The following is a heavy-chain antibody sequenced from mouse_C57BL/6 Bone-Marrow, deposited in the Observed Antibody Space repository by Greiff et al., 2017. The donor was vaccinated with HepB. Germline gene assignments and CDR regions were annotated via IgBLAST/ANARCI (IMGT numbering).Heavy chain of an antibody. CDR3: ARQLRRYYYAMDY. CDR2: IWTGGGT. V-gene: IGHV2-9-1*01. D-gene: IGHD2-4*01. Sequence: VKLVESGPGLVAPSQRLSITCTVSGFSLTSYAISWVRQPPGKGLEWLGVIWTGGGTNYNSALKSRLSISKDNSKSQVFLKMNSLQTDDTARYYCARQLRRYYYAMDYWGQGTSVTVSS. J-gene: IGHJ4*01. CDR1: GFSLTSYA.